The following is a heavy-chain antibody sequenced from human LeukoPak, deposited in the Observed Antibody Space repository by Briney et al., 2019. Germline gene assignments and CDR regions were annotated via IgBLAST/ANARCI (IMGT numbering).Heavy chain of an antibody. J-gene: IGHJ3*02. CDR1: GFTFSSYS. CDR3: ARDHVWAFDI. Sequence: GGSLRLSCAASGFTFSSYSMNWVRQAPGKGLEWVSYISRDSGATYYADSVRGRFTISRDNAKNSLSLQMSSLRPEDTAIYFCARDHVWAFDIWGQGTMVTVS. CDR2: ISRDSGAT. V-gene: IGHV3-48*01. D-gene: IGHD2-21*01.